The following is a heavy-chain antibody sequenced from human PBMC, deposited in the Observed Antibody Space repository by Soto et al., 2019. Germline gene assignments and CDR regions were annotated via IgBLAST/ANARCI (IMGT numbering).Heavy chain of an antibody. CDR1: GLTFNNYD. V-gene: IGHV3-23*01. CDR2: ISYSGGST. J-gene: IGHJ4*02. D-gene: IGHD3-10*01. CDR3: ARWFTYGNFDYFDY. Sequence: GSLRLSCAASGLTFNNYDMSWVRQAPGKGLVWVSSISYSGGSTYYADSVKGRFTISRNNSKNTLYLQMNSLRAEDTAVYYCARWFTYGNFDYFDYWGQGTQVTVSS.